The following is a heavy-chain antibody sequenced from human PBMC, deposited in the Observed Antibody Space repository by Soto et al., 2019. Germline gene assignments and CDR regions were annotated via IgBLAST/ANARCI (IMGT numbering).Heavy chain of an antibody. D-gene: IGHD3-10*01. CDR3: ARRERYYGSPGWFDP. V-gene: IGHV4-39*01. CDR1: GGSISSFTYY. J-gene: IGHJ5*02. CDR2: VYYNENT. Sequence: SETLSLTCSVSGGSISSFTYYWGWIRQPPGKGLEWIGTVYYNENTNYNPSLKSRVTITVDTAKNQFSLNLRSVTAADTAMYFCARRERYYGSPGWFDPWGQGTLVTVS.